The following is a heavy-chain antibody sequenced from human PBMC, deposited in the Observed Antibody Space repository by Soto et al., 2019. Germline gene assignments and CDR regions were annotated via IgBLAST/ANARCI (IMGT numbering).Heavy chain of an antibody. Sequence: QVQLVQSGAEVKKPGSSVKVSCKASGGTFSSYAISWVRQAPGQGLEWMGGIIPIFGTANYAQKFQGRVTITADESTSTAYMELSSLRSEDTAVYYCAGFSPGPVSSTRNWYFDLWGRGTLVTVSS. CDR3: AGFSPGPVSSTRNWYFDL. CDR2: IIPIFGTA. V-gene: IGHV1-69*01. D-gene: IGHD2-2*01. J-gene: IGHJ2*01. CDR1: GGTFSSYA.